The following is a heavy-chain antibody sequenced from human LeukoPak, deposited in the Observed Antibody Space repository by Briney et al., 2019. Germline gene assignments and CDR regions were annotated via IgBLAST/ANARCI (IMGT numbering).Heavy chain of an antibody. CDR2: IYYSGST. D-gene: IGHD2-21*02. Sequence: SDTLSLTCNVSGGSISSGDKYWSWIRQPPGKGLEWIGYIYYSGSTYYNPSLKSRLSISVDTSENQFSLHLTSVTAADTAVYFCARVTRWAGLDFWGQGTLVTVSS. J-gene: IGHJ4*02. CDR1: GGSISSGDKY. CDR3: ARVTRWAGLDF. V-gene: IGHV4-30-4*02.